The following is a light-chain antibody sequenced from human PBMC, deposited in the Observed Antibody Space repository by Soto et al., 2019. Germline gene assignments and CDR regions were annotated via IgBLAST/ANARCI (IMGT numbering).Light chain of an antibody. Sequence: DIVMTQSPLSLPVTPGESASISCRSSQSLLHSNGYYYFDWYLQKPGQSPQLLIYLGSNRASGVPDRFSGSGSGTDFTLKISRVEAEDVGVYYCMQALQTPLTFGQGTRLEIK. V-gene: IGKV2-28*01. CDR3: MQALQTPLT. J-gene: IGKJ5*01. CDR1: QSLLHSNGYYY. CDR2: LGS.